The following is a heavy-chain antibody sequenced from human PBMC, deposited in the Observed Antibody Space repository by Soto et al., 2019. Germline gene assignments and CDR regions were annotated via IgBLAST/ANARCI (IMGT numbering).Heavy chain of an antibody. D-gene: IGHD4-17*01. J-gene: IGHJ4*02. Sequence: QVQLQESGPGLVKPSGTLSLTCAVSSDSISSNYWWNWVRQPPGKGLEWIGEIYHSGRTNYNPSLKSRVTISVDKSKNQFSLEVRSLTAADTAVYYCAVGTVYRLDYWGQGTLVTVSS. CDR1: SDSISSNYW. CDR2: IYHSGRT. V-gene: IGHV4-4*02. CDR3: AVGTVYRLDY.